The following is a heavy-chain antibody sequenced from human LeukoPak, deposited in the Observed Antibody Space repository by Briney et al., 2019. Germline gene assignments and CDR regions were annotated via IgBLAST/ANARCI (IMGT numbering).Heavy chain of an antibody. Sequence: GGSLRLSCAASGFTVSSNYMSWVRQAPGKALEWVSVIYSCGSKYYADSVKGRFTISRHNSKHTLYLQMNSLRAEDTAVYYCARDRRSSTTKDYYYYGMDVWGQGTTVTVSS. D-gene: IGHD2-2*01. CDR2: IYSCGSK. CDR1: GFTVSSNY. V-gene: IGHV3-53*04. CDR3: ARDRRSSTTKDYYYYGMDV. J-gene: IGHJ6*02.